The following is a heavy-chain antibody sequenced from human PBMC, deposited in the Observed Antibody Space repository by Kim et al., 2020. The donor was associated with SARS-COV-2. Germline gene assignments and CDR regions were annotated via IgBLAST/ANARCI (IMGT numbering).Heavy chain of an antibody. CDR2: IYYSGST. CDR1: GGSISSSSYY. V-gene: IGHV4-39*07. D-gene: IGHD3-22*01. Sequence: SETLSLTCTVSGGSISSSSYYWGWIRQPPGKGLEWIGSIYYSGSTYYNPSLKSRVTISVDTSKNQFSLKLSSVTAADTAVYYCARDLYYYDSSGYYFHDAFDIWGQGTMVTVSS. CDR3: ARDLYYYDSSGYYFHDAFDI. J-gene: IGHJ3*02.